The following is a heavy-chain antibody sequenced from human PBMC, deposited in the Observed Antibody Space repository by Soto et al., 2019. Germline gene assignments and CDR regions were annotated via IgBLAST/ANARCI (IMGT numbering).Heavy chain of an antibody. J-gene: IGHJ6*02. CDR3: ARSQGSSTSLEIYYYYYYGMDV. CDR2: VIPISGTA. V-gene: IGHV1-69*01. CDR1: GGTFSSYA. Sequence: QVQLVQSGAEVKKPGSSVKVSCKASGGTFSSYAISWVRQAPGQGLEWMGEVIPISGTANYAQKFQGRVTITADESTSPAYMELSSLRSEDTAVYYCARSQGSSTSLEIYYYYYYGMDVWGQGTTVTVSS. D-gene: IGHD2-2*01.